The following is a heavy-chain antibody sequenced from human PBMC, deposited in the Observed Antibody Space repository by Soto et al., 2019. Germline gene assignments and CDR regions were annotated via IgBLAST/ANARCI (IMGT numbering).Heavy chain of an antibody. CDR2: IIPIFGTA. CDR1: GGTFSSYA. Sequence: APVKVSCKASGGTFSSYAISWVRQAPGQGLEWMGGIIPIFGTANYAQKFQGRVTITADESTSTAYMELSSLRSEDTAVYYCAREMFTIFGVVIKTYYYYGMDVWGQGTTVTVSS. J-gene: IGHJ6*02. V-gene: IGHV1-69*13. CDR3: AREMFTIFGVVIKTYYYYGMDV. D-gene: IGHD3-3*01.